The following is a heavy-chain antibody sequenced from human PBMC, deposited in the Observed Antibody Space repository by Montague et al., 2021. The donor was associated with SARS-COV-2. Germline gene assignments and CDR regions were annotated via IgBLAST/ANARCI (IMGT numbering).Heavy chain of an antibody. CDR1: GGSISSYY. CDR3: ASQEVDTAMGSNYYYYGMDV. J-gene: IGHJ6*02. CDR2: IYYSGST. D-gene: IGHD5-18*01. Sequence: SETLSLTCTVSGGSISSYYWSWIRQPPGKGLEWIGYIYYSGSTNYNPSLKSRVTISVDTSKNQFSLKLSSVTAADTAVYYCASQEVDTAMGSNYYYYGMDVWGQGTTVTVSS. V-gene: IGHV4-59*01.